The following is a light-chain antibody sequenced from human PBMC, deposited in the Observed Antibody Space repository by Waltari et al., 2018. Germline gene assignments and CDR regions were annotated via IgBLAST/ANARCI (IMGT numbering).Light chain of an antibody. CDR3: CSFTRGSTWV. CDR2: DAN. V-gene: IGLV2-14*03. J-gene: IGLJ3*02. Sequence: QSALTQPASVSGSPGQSIIISCTGTTNDLGGYNYVSWYQQHPGKAPRLMFYDANSRPSGVSSRCSGSKSGNAASLIISGLQAEDEADYYCCSFTRGSTWVFGGGTKVTVL. CDR1: TNDLGGYNY.